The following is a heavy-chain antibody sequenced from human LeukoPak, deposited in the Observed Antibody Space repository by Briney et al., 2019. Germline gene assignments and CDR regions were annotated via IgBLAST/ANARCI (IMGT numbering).Heavy chain of an antibody. V-gene: IGHV5-10-1*01. D-gene: IGHD4-23*01. J-gene: IGHJ3*02. CDR3: ARGDDYGGAFDM. CDR2: TDPGDSST. Sequence: GESLKISCKGSGYSFTSYWISWVRQMPGKGLEWMGRTDPGDSSTNYSPSFQGHVTISADKSISTAYLQWSSLKASDTAMYYCARGDDYGGAFDMWGQGTMVTVSS. CDR1: GYSFTSYW.